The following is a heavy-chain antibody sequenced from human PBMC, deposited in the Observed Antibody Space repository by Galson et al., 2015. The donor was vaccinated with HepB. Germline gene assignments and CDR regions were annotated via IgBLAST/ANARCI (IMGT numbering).Heavy chain of an antibody. V-gene: IGHV3-23*01. CDR1: GFTFSSYA. CDR2: ISGSGGST. D-gene: IGHD3-10*01. CDR3: ATHPGPGGFGEHIDY. Sequence: SLRLSCAASGFTFSSYAMSWVRQAPGKGLEWVSAISGSGGSTYYAGSVKGRFTISRDNSKNTLYLQMNSLRAEDTAVYYCATHPGPGGFGEHIDYWGQGTLVTVSS. J-gene: IGHJ4*02.